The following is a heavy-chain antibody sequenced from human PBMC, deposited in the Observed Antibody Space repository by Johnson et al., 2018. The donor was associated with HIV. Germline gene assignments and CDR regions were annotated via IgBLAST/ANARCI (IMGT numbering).Heavy chain of an antibody. Sequence: QVQLVESGGGVVQPGRSLRLSCAASGFTFSSYGMHWVRQAPGKGLEWVAVISYDGSNTYYADSVKGRFTISRDNSKNTLYLQRDSLRAEDTAVYYCAKDLDSSSWGAFDIWGQGTMVTVSS. CDR2: ISYDGSNT. D-gene: IGHD6-6*01. J-gene: IGHJ3*02. CDR1: GFTFSSYG. V-gene: IGHV3-30*18. CDR3: AKDLDSSSWGAFDI.